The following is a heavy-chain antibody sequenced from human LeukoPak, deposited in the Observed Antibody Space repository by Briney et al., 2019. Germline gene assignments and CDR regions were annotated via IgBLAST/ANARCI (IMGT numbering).Heavy chain of an antibody. D-gene: IGHD3-10*01. CDR1: GYSFTTSW. Sequence: GESLKISCKGSGYSFTTSWIGWVRQMPGKGLECMGIIYPGDSDSRYSPSFQGQVTISADRSINTAYLQWSSLKASDTAMYYCARQEIYGQGFDYWGQGTLVTVSS. CDR3: ARQEIYGQGFDY. J-gene: IGHJ4*02. V-gene: IGHV5-51*01. CDR2: IYPGDSDS.